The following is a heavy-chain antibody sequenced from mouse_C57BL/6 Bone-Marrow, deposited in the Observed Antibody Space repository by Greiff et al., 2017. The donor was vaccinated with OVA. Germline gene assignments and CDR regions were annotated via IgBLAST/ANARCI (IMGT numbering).Heavy chain of an antibody. CDR3: ARYEGDQGYYYAMDY. D-gene: IGHD2-3*01. CDR1: GYTFTDYY. Sequence: VQLQQSGPELVKPGASVKISCKASGYTFTDYYINWVKQRPGQGLAWIGWIYPGSGNTKYNEKFKGKATLTVDTSSSTAYMQLSSLTSEDSAVYFCARYEGDQGYYYAMDYWGQGTSVTVSS. V-gene: IGHV1-84*01. J-gene: IGHJ4*01. CDR2: IYPGSGNT.